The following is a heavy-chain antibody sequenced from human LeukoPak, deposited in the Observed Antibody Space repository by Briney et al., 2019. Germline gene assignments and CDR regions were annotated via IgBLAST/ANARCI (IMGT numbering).Heavy chain of an antibody. CDR3: ARGSHYGSGRPSDY. CDR1: GDSMSSYY. CDR2: IYTSGTT. Sequence: PSETLSLTCTVSGDSMSSYYWSWIRQPAGKGLEWIGRIYTSGTTSYNPSLKSRVTMSVDTSKNQFSLKLNSVTATDTAVYYCARGSHYGSGRPSDYWGQGTLVTVSS. V-gene: IGHV4-4*07. D-gene: IGHD3-10*01. J-gene: IGHJ4*02.